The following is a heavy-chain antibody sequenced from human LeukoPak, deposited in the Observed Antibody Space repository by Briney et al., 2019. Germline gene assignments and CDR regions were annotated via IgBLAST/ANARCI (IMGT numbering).Heavy chain of an antibody. Sequence: ASVKVSCKASGYTFTSYYMHWVRQAPGQGLEWMGIINPSGGSTSYAQKFQGRVTMTRDTSTSTVYMELSSLRSDDTTVYYCASLDTTLRRQAFDIWGQGTMVTVSS. CDR1: GYTFTSYY. CDR3: ASLDTTLRRQAFDI. D-gene: IGHD4-11*01. CDR2: INPSGGST. J-gene: IGHJ3*02. V-gene: IGHV1-46*01.